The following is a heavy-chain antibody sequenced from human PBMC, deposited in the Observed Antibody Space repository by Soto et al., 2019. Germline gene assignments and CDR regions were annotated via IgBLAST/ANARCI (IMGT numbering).Heavy chain of an antibody. CDR1: GYTFTSYA. J-gene: IGHJ6*03. V-gene: IGHV1-3*01. CDR2: INAGNGNT. CDR3: ARGGKGATKQWRAGPLYSYYYMDV. D-gene: IGHD6-19*01. Sequence: ASVKVSCKASGYTFTSYAMHWLLQAPGQRLEWMGWINAGNGNTKYSQKFQGRVTITRDTSASTAYMELSSLRSEDTAVYYCARGGKGATKQWRAGPLYSYYYMDVWGKGTRITVSS.